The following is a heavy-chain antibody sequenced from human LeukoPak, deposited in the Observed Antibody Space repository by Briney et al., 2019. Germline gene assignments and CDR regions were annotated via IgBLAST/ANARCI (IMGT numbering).Heavy chain of an antibody. CDR3: ARETTIFGVASNWFDP. J-gene: IGHJ5*02. CDR1: GGSISSSRYY. Sequence: PSETLSLTCTVSGGSISSSRYYWGWIRQPPGKGLEWIGSISYSGSTEYNPSLKSRVTISVDSSKNHFSLKLSSVTAADTAVYYCARETTIFGVASNWFDPWGQGTLVTVSS. V-gene: IGHV4-39*07. CDR2: ISYSGST. D-gene: IGHD3-3*01.